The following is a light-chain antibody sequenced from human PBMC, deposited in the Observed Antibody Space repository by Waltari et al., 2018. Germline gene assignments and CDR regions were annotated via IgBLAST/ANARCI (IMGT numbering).Light chain of an antibody. CDR3: CSRAGTYTWL. Sequence: QSALSQPLSVSGSPGQSVTISCTGTSNDVGGDYYVSWFQQFPGKAPNLIIYDVTRRHSGVPDRFSGSKSGNTASLTISGLQVEDEATYYCCSRAGTYTWLFGGGTKVTVL. CDR2: DVT. CDR1: SNDVGGDYY. J-gene: IGLJ2*01. V-gene: IGLV2-11*01.